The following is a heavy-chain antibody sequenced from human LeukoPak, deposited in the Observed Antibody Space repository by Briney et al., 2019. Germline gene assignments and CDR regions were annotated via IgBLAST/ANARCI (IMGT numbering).Heavy chain of an antibody. Sequence: ASVKVSCKASGYTFTTYYIHWVRQAPGQGLEWMGIINPSGGSTNYAQKLQGRVTMTTDTSTSTAYMELRSLRSDDTAVYYCATHRGYCSSTSCQNELELDYWGQGTLVTVSS. J-gene: IGHJ4*02. D-gene: IGHD2-2*03. CDR2: INPSGGST. CDR1: GYTFTTYY. V-gene: IGHV1-46*01. CDR3: ATHRGYCSSTSCQNELELDY.